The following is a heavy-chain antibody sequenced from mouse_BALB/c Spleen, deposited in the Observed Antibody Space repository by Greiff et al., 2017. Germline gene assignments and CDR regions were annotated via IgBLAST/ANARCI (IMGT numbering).Heavy chain of an antibody. CDR3: ARDDYGIYAMDY. CDR1: GFNIKDTY. V-gene: IGHV14-3*02. J-gene: IGHJ4*01. D-gene: IGHD2-1*01. CDR2: IDPANGNT. Sequence: VQLQQSGAELVKPRASVKLSCTASGFNIKDTYMHWVKQRPEQGLEWIGRIDPANGNTKYDPKFQGKATITADTSSNTAYLQLSSLTSEDTAVYYCARDDYGIYAMDYWGQGTSVTVSS.